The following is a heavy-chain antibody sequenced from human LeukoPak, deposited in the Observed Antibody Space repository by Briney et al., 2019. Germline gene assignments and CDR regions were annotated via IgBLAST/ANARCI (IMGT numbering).Heavy chain of an antibody. J-gene: IGHJ4*02. Sequence: SETLSLTCTVSGGSISSYYWSWIRQPAGKGLEWIGRIYTSGNTDYNPSLKSRVTMSLDTSKNQFSLRLSSVTAADTAVYYCAGKLYFEYWGQGTLVTVSS. CDR3: AGKLYFEY. CDR2: IYTSGNT. CDR1: GGSISSYY. V-gene: IGHV4-4*07.